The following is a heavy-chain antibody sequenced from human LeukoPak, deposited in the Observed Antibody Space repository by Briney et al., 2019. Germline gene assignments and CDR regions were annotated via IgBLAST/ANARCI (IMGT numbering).Heavy chain of an antibody. CDR2: ISYDGSNK. Sequence: GGSLRLSCAASGFTFSSYGMHWVRQAPGKGLEWVAVISYDGSNKYYADSVKGRFTISRDNPKNTLYLQMNSLRAEDTAVYYCAKDIPLWFGDPRRGMDVWGQGTTVTVSS. CDR3: AKDIPLWFGDPRRGMDV. J-gene: IGHJ6*02. V-gene: IGHV3-30*18. D-gene: IGHD3-10*01. CDR1: GFTFSSYG.